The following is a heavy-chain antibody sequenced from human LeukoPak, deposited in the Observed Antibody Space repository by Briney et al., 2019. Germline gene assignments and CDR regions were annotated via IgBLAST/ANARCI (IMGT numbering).Heavy chain of an antibody. CDR1: GFTFSSSA. V-gene: IGHV1-58*02. D-gene: IGHD6-13*01. J-gene: IGHJ6*02. Sequence: SVKVSCKASGFTFSSSAIQWVRQTRGQRLEWIGWIVVGTGNTNYAQKLQERVTITRDMSTSTAYMELSSLRSEDTAVYYCAATISADTDYYGMDVWGQGTTVTVSS. CDR3: AATISADTDYYGMDV. CDR2: IVVGTGNT.